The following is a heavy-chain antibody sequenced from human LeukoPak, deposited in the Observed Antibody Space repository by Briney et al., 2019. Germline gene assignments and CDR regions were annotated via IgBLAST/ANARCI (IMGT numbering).Heavy chain of an antibody. J-gene: IGHJ4*02. CDR2: IYHSGNT. D-gene: IGHD3-9*01. CDR1: GYSISSGYY. CDR3: ARRVHYDILANYYRPFDY. V-gene: IGHV4-38-2*01. Sequence: SETLSLTCAVSGYSISSGYYWGWIRQPPGKGLEWIGYIYHSGNTYYNPSLKSRVTISVDTSKNQFSLKLSSVTAADTAVYYCARRVHYDILANYYRPFDYWGQGTLVAVSS.